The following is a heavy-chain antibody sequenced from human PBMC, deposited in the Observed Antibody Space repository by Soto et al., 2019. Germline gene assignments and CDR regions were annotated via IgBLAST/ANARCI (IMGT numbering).Heavy chain of an antibody. CDR1: GFTFSSYW. CDR2: IKQDGSEK. V-gene: IGHV3-7*01. CDR3: AAGYFPRDAFDI. J-gene: IGHJ3*02. Sequence: GSLRLSCAASGFTFSSYWMSWVRQAPGKGLEWVANIKQDGSEKYYVDSVKGRFTISRDNAKNSLYLQMNSLRAEDTAVYYCAAGYFPRDAFDIWGQGTMVTVSS. D-gene: IGHD5-18*01.